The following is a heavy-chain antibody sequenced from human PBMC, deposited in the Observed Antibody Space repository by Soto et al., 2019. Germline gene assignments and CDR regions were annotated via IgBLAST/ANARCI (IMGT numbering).Heavy chain of an antibody. D-gene: IGHD6-19*01. Sequence: GGSLRLSCVASGFTFSSYSMNWVRQAPGKGLEWVSYIIGGSGSIYYADSVKGRFTVSRDNAKNSLYLQMNSLRAEDTAVYYCASSNGCLDYWGQRTLVTVSS. CDR1: GFTFSSYS. CDR2: IIGGSGSI. CDR3: ASSNGCLDY. V-gene: IGHV3-48*01. J-gene: IGHJ4*02.